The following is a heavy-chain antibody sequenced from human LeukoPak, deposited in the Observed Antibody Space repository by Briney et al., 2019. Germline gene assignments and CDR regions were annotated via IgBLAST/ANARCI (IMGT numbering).Heavy chain of an antibody. CDR3: ATVFDY. J-gene: IGHJ4*02. V-gene: IGHV3-74*01. Sequence: PGGSLTRACAASGFTLRSNWMHWVRQAPGKGLEWVSRMDDEGSGTSYADSVKGRFTISRDNAKNTVYLQMNSLRVEDSAVYYCATVFDYWGQGTLVTVSS. CDR1: GFTLRSNW. CDR2: MDDEGSGT.